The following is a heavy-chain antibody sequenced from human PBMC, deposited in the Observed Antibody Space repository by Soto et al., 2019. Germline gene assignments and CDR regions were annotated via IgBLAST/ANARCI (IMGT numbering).Heavy chain of an antibody. Sequence: SETLSLTCTVSGGSISSSYRSWIRQPPGKGLEWIGYIYYSGSTNYNPSLKSRVTISVDTSTNQFSLKLSSVTAADTAVYYCARHFVTGQNTVLDPFDLWGPGTLVTVSS. J-gene: IGHJ3*01. CDR3: ARHFVTGQNTVLDPFDL. CDR2: IYYSGST. V-gene: IGHV4-59*08. CDR1: GGSISSSY. D-gene: IGHD4-17*01.